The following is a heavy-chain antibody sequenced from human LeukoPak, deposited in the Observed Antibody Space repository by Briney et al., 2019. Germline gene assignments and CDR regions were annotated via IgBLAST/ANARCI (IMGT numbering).Heavy chain of an antibody. J-gene: IGHJ4*02. D-gene: IGHD2-2*01. V-gene: IGHV3-23*01. Sequence: PGGSLRLSCAASGFTFSNYAMTWVRQAPGKGLEWVSGISGSGGNPYYADSVKGRFTISRDNSKNTVYLQMNSLRADDTAVYYCAKGLSISYYSDFDYWGQGTLVTVSS. CDR2: ISGSGGNP. CDR1: GFTFSNYA. CDR3: AKGLSISYYSDFDY.